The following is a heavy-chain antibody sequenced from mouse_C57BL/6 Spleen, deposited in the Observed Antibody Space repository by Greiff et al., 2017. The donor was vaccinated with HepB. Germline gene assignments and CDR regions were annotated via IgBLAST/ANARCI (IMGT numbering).Heavy chain of an antibody. J-gene: IGHJ1*03. D-gene: IGHD1-1*01. CDR3: ARSYYGSSYWYFDV. CDR1: GYSFTDYN. V-gene: IGHV1-39*01. Sequence: SGPELVKPGASVKISCKASGYSFTDYNMNWVKQSNGKSLEWIGVINPNYGTTSYNQKFKGKATLTVDQSSSTAYMQLNSLTSEDSAVYYCARSYYGSSYWYFDVWGTGTTVTVSS. CDR2: INPNYGTT.